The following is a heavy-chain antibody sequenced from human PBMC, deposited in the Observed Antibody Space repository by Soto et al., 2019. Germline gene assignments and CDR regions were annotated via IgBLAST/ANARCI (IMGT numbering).Heavy chain of an antibody. CDR3: ASQLVVAYSYYVMAV. CDR2: IYRSGST. CDR1: GGSIISSSHY. D-gene: IGHD2-2*01. J-gene: IGHJ6*02. Sequence: PSETLSLTCTVSGGSIISSSHYWGWIRQPPGKGLEWIGSIYRSGSTHYNPSLKSRVTVSVDTSKNQFSLNLSSVTASDTAVYYFASQLVVAYSYYVMAVRGQRTTVTVSS. V-gene: IGHV4-39*01.